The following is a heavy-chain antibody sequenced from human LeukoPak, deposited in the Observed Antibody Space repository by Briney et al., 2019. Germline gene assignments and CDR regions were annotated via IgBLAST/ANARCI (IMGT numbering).Heavy chain of an antibody. CDR1: GYSFTSYW. D-gene: IGHD5-24*01. V-gene: IGHV5-51*01. CDR2: IYPGDSDT. J-gene: IGHJ4*02. CDR3: ARHVHDYNYYFDY. Sequence: LGESLKISCKGSGYSFTSYWIGWVRQMPGKGLEWMGIIYPGDSDTRYSPSFQGQVTISADKSISTAYLQRSSLKASDTAMYYCARHVHDYNYYFDYWGQGTLVTVSS.